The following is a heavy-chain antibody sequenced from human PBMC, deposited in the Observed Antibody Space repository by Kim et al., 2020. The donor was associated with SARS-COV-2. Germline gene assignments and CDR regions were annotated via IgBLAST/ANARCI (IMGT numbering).Heavy chain of an antibody. D-gene: IGHD3-10*01. Sequence: GGSLRLSCAASGFTFSSYAMHWVRQAPGKGLEWVAVISYDGSNKYYADSVKGRFTISRDNSKNTLYLQMNSLIAEDTAVYYCASRITMVRGVIKYWGQGTLVTVSS. CDR1: GFTFSSYA. J-gene: IGHJ4*02. CDR2: ISYDGSNK. CDR3: ASRITMVRGVIKY. V-gene: IGHV3-30*04.